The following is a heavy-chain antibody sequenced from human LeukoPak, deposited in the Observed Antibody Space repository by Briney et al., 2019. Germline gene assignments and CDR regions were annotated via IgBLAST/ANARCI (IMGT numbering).Heavy chain of an antibody. D-gene: IGHD3-22*01. CDR1: GGSINCYY. Sequence: PSETLSLTCTVSGGSINCYYWRWIRQPPGKGLDGMGYIYYSGSNNYNPSLKSRATIPVDTSKNQFFLKLSAVTAAATAVYSFARGGPYYYDSSGYSVHDAFDIWGQGTMVTVSS. CDR2: IYYSGSN. J-gene: IGHJ3*02. CDR3: ARGGPYYYDSSGYSVHDAFDI. V-gene: IGHV4-59*12.